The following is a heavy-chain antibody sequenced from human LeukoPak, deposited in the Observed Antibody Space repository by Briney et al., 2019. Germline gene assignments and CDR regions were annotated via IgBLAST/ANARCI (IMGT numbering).Heavy chain of an antibody. J-gene: IGHJ4*02. V-gene: IGHV3-7*03. CDR1: GFTFIKSW. D-gene: IGHD6-13*01. CDR2: IKQDGNEK. CDR3: ASYPTPGIAAAGTFNY. Sequence: GGSLRLSCAASGFTFIKSWMSWVRQAPGKGLEWVANIKQDGNEKNYVDSVRGRFTISRDNAKNSLYLQMNSLGADDTAVYYCASYPTPGIAAAGTFNYWGQGTLVTVSS.